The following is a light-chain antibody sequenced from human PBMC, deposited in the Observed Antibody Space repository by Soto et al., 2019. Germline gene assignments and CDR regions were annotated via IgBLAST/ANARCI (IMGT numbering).Light chain of an antibody. CDR2: GAS. CDR3: QQYGSSPSMYT. V-gene: IGKV3-20*01. CDR1: QSVSSSY. Sequence: EIVLTQSPGTLSLSPGERATLSCRASQSVSSSYLAWYQQKPGQAPRLLIYGASSRATGIPDRFSGSGSGTEITLTISRLEPEAFAVYYCQQYGSSPSMYTFGQGTKLEIK. J-gene: IGKJ2*01.